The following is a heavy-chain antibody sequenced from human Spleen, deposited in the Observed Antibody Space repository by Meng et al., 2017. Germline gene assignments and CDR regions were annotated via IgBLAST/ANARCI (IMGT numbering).Heavy chain of an antibody. V-gene: IGHV4-38-2*02. Sequence: GSLRLSCAVSDYSISNVYYWNWSRQPPGKGLEWIGSVHHSGTTYYNPALKSRATISVDTSKNQFSLRLSSVTAADTAIYYCARDEAPDYWGQGTLVTVSS. J-gene: IGHJ4*02. CDR3: ARDEAPDY. CDR2: VHHSGTT. CDR1: DYSISNVYY.